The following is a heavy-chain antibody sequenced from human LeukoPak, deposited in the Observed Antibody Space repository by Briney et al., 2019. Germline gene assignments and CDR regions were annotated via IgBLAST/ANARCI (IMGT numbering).Heavy chain of an antibody. CDR2: IYYSGST. D-gene: IGHD6-13*01. J-gene: IGHJ2*01. Sequence: SETLSLTCTVSGGSISSTSYFWGWIRQPPGKGLEWIGSIYYSGSTNYNPSLKSPVTMSVDTPKNQFSLKLTSVTAADTAVYYCARSYSSRWWYFDLWGRGTLVTVSS. CDR1: GGSISSTSYF. CDR3: ARSYSSRWWYFDL. V-gene: IGHV4-39*01.